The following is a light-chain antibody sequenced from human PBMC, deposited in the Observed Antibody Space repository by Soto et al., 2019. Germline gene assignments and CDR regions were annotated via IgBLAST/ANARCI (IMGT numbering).Light chain of an antibody. J-gene: IGLJ1*01. CDR1: SSNFGAGYD. V-gene: IGLV1-40*01. Sequence: QAVVTQPPSVSGAPGQRVTISCTGGSSNFGAGYDVHWYQQLPGTAPKLLIHTNTNRPSGVPDRFSGSKSDTSASLAITGLQAEDEADYYCQSYDSSLSRYVFGTGTQLTVL. CDR3: QSYDSSLSRYV. CDR2: TNT.